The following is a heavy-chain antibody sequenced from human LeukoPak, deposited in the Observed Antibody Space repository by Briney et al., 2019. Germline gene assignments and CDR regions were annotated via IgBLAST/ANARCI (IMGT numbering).Heavy chain of an antibody. V-gene: IGHV3-53*01. CDR1: GFTVSSNY. Sequence: GGSLRLSCAASGFTVSSNYISWVRQAPGKGLEWVSVIYPTSTTYYADSVKGRFTISRDNSKNTLSLQMNSLRAEDTALYYCARGDGYNFFDCWGQGTLVTVSS. CDR3: ARGDGYNFFDC. CDR2: IYPTSTT. J-gene: IGHJ4*02. D-gene: IGHD5-24*01.